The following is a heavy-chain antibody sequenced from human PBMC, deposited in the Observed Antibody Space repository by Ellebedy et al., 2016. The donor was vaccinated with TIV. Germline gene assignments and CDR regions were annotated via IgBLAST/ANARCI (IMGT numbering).Heavy chain of an antibody. CDR1: GSSISSGSY. CDR3: ATFRNLDGFDI. Sequence: SETLSLTCAVSGSSISSGSYWGWIRQPTGKWLEWIGSIYHSGITYYNPSLKRRVSIPMDTSRNQFSLKLSSVTAADPAVYYCATFRNLDGFDIWGQGKMVTVSS. D-gene: IGHD2/OR15-2a*01. V-gene: IGHV4-38-2*01. J-gene: IGHJ3*02. CDR2: IYHSGIT.